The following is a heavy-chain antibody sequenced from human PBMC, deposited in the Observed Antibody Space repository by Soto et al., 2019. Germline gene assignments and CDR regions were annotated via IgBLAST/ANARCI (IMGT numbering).Heavy chain of an antibody. Sequence: QVQLVESGGGVVQPGRSLRLSCAASGFTFSSYGMHWVRQAPGKGLEWVAVIWYDGSNKYYADSVKGRFTISRDNSKNTLYLKMNSLRAEDTAVYYCARDAKGYYYDSSGYLAYYFDYWGQGTLVTVSS. CDR2: IWYDGSNK. CDR3: ARDAKGYYYDSSGYLAYYFDY. D-gene: IGHD3-22*01. CDR1: GFTFSSYG. V-gene: IGHV3-33*01. J-gene: IGHJ4*02.